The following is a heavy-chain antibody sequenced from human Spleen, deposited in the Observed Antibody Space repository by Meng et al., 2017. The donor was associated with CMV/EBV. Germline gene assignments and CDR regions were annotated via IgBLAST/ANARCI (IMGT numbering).Heavy chain of an antibody. Sequence: ASVKVSCKASAYTFTGYYMHWVRQAPGQGLEWMGWINPKSGGTDYAQKFQGRVTMTRDTSISTAYMDLRSLRSDDTAVYYCATGFCGSCDYFDFWGQGTLVTVSS. D-gene: IGHD2-15*01. J-gene: IGHJ4*02. V-gene: IGHV1-2*02. CDR2: INPKSGGT. CDR1: AYTFTGYY. CDR3: ATGFCGSCDYFDF.